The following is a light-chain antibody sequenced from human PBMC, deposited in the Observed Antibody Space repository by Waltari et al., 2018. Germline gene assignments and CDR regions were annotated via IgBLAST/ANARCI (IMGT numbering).Light chain of an antibody. V-gene: IGKV4-1*01. Sequence: DIVMTQSPDSLAVSLGEWATINCKSSQSVLYSSNNKNYLAWYKQKPGQPPKLLIYWASTRESGVPDRFSGSGSGTDFTLAISSLQAEDVAVYYCQQYYSTPQTFGQGTKVEIK. J-gene: IGKJ1*01. CDR1: QSVLYSSNNKNY. CDR3: QQYYSTPQT. CDR2: WAS.